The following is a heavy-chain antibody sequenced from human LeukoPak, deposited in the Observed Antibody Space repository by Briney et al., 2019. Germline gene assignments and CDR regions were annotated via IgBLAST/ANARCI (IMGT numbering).Heavy chain of an antibody. D-gene: IGHD3-9*01. CDR3: ARDRTGSVRDGLYY. CDR1: GYTFTSYG. Sequence: ASVKVSCKTSGYTFTSYGFSWVRQAPGQWLEWVGWISAYNGNTNYAQKLQGRVTMSTDTSTSTAYMGLRSLSSDDTAVYYCARDRTGSVRDGLYYWGQGTLVTVSS. V-gene: IGHV1-18*01. J-gene: IGHJ4*02. CDR2: ISAYNGNT.